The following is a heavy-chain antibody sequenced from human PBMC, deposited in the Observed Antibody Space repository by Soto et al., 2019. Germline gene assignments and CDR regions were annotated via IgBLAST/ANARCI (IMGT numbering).Heavy chain of an antibody. Sequence: GASVKVSCKASGGTFSSYAISWVRQAPGQGLEWMGGIIPIFGTANYAQKFQGRVTITADESTSTAYMELSSLRSEDTAVYYCASLSYSVGTPPGMDVWRQGTTATVAS. CDR2: IIPIFGTA. CDR1: GGTFSSYA. V-gene: IGHV1-69*13. D-gene: IGHD1-1*01. CDR3: ASLSYSVGTPPGMDV. J-gene: IGHJ6*02.